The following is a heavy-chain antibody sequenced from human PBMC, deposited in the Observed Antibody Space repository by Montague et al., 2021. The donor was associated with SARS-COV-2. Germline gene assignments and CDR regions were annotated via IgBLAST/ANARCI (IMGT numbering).Heavy chain of an antibody. CDR1: GGSISSYY. CDR2: IYYSGST. Sequence: SETLSLTYTVSGGSISSYYWSWIRQPPGKGLEWIGYIYYSGSTNYNPSLKSRVTISVDTPKNQFSLKLCSVTAADTAVYYCARGSGWMGNAFDIWGQGTMVTVSS. CDR3: ARGSGWMGNAFDI. J-gene: IGHJ3*02. D-gene: IGHD6-19*01. V-gene: IGHV4-59*01.